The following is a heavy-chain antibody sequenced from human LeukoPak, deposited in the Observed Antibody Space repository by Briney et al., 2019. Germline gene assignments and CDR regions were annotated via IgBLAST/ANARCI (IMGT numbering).Heavy chain of an antibody. CDR2: IYYSGST. V-gene: IGHV4-61*01. CDR1: RGSPSRGSYY. J-gene: IGHJ5*02. Sequence: PPESLSLTCTVSRGSPSRGSYYRSSIRQPPGEGLEWLGYIYYSGSTTYNPSLKSRVTISVDTSKNQFSLKLSSVTAAGTAVYYCARGLDYYGSGSPGEDWFYPWGQGTLVTVSS. CDR3: ARGLDYYGSGSPGEDWFYP. D-gene: IGHD3-10*01.